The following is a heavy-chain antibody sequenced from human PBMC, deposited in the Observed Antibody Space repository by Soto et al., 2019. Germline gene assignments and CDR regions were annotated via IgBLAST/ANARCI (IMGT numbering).Heavy chain of an antibody. J-gene: IGHJ6*02. CDR2: IKSKTDGGTT. Sequence: GGSLRLSCAASGFTFSNAWMNWVRQAPGKGLEWVGRIKSKTDGGTTDYAAPVKGRFTISRDDSKNTLYLQMNSLKTEDTAVYYCTTGYYDLWSGYSSFGGGMDVWGQGTTVTVSS. D-gene: IGHD3-3*01. V-gene: IGHV3-15*07. CDR1: GFTFSNAW. CDR3: TTGYYDLWSGYSSFGGGMDV.